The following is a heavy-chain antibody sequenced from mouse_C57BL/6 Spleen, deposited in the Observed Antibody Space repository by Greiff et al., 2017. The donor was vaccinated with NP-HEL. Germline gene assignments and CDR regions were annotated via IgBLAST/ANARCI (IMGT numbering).Heavy chain of an antibody. J-gene: IGHJ4*01. CDR2: IYPRSGNT. Sequence: VQLQQSGAELARPGASVKLSCKASGYTFTSYGISWVKQRTGQGLEWIGEIYPRSGNTYYNEKFKGKATLTADKSSSTAYMELRSLTSEDSAVYFCARSVYYGNYGGAMDYWGQGTSVTVSS. CDR3: ARSVYYGNYGGAMDY. D-gene: IGHD2-1*01. V-gene: IGHV1-81*01. CDR1: GYTFTSYG.